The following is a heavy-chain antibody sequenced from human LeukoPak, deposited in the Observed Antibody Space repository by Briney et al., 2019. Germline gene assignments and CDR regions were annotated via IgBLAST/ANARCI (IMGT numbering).Heavy chain of an antibody. V-gene: IGHV3-11*01. D-gene: IGHD3-3*01. CDR1: GFTFSDYY. CDR3: ARVVGQEIPFLDFWSGYYETYYYYGMDV. J-gene: IGHJ6*02. Sequence: PGGSLRLSCAASGFTFSDYYMSWIRQAPGKGLEWVSYISSSGSTIYYADSVKGRFTISRDNAKNSLYLQMNSLRAEDPAVYYCARVVGQEIPFLDFWSGYYETYYYYGMDVWGQGTTVTVSS. CDR2: ISSSGSTI.